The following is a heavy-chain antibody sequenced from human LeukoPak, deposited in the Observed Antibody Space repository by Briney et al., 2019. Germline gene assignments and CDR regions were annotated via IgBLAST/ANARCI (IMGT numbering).Heavy chain of an antibody. CDR1: GFTYRNDA. J-gene: IGHJ4*02. CDR2: INHNGGAT. D-gene: IGHD1-26*01. CDR3: VKDLAGTFSFDY. V-gene: IGHV3-64D*09. Sequence: GGSLRLSCSASGFTYRNDAMHWVRQAPGKGLEYVSTINHNGGATYYADSVKGRFTISRDNSENTLFLQMSSLRPEDTALYYCVKDLAGTFSFDYWGQGTLDTVSS.